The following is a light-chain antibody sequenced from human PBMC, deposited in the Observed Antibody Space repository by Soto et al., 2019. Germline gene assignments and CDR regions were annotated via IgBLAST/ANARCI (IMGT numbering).Light chain of an antibody. J-gene: IGKJ5*01. Sequence: EIVLTQSPGTLSLSPGERATLSCRASQSVRNNYLAWYQQRPGQAPRLLIYAASSRATGIPDRFSGSGSGTDFTLTISRLEPEDFAVYYCQQYGSSITFGQGTRLEIK. CDR3: QQYGSSIT. CDR2: AAS. V-gene: IGKV3-20*01. CDR1: QSVRNNY.